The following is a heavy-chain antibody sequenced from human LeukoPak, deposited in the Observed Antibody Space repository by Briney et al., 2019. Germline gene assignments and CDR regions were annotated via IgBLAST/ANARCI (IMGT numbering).Heavy chain of an antibody. Sequence: GGSLRLSCAASGFTFSSYGMHWVRQAPGKGLEWVAVISYDGSNKYYADSVKGRFTISRDNSKNTLYLQMNSLRAEDTAVYYCARESHALDYGDSTSLDYWGQGTLVTVSS. CDR2: ISYDGSNK. CDR3: ARESHALDYGDSTSLDY. J-gene: IGHJ4*02. D-gene: IGHD4-17*01. CDR1: GFTFSSYG. V-gene: IGHV3-30*03.